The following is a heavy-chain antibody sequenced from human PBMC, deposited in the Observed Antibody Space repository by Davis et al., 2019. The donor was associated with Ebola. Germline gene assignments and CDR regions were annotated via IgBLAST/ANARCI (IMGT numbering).Heavy chain of an antibody. CDR1: GYTFPSYD. D-gene: IGHD1-26*01. Sequence: ASVKVSCKASGYTFPSYDINWVRQATGQGLEWMGWMNPNSGNTGYAQKFQGRVTMTRNTSISTAYMELSSLRSEDTAVYYCARAPSYRSSKWDWFDPWGQGTLVTVSS. J-gene: IGHJ5*02. CDR3: ARAPSYRSSKWDWFDP. CDR2: MNPNSGNT. V-gene: IGHV1-8*01.